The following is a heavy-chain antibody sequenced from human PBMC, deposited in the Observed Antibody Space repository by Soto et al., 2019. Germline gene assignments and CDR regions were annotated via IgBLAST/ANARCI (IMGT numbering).Heavy chain of an antibody. CDR3: ANASIRFGEGDFDY. CDR1: AVIFSSDA. Sequence: REALRDWWGASAVIFSSDAMRWVRQAPGKGLEWVSAISGSGGSTYYADSVKGRFTISRDNSKNTLYLQMNSLRAEDTAVYYCANASIRFGEGDFDYWGQGP. CDR2: ISGSGGST. J-gene: IGHJ4*02. V-gene: IGHV3-23*01. D-gene: IGHD3-10*01.